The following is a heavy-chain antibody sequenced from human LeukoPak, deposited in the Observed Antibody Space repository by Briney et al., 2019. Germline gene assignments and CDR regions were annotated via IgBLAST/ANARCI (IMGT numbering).Heavy chain of an antibody. V-gene: IGHV4-34*01. Sequence: SETLSLTCAVYGGSFSGYYWSWIRQPPGKGLEWIGEINHSGSTNYNPSLKSRVTISVDTSKNQFSLKLSSVTAADTAVYYCARGPRDGYNAAYYFDYWGQGTLVTVSS. CDR2: INHSGST. J-gene: IGHJ4*02. D-gene: IGHD5-24*01. CDR3: ARGPRDGYNAAYYFDY. CDR1: GGSFSGYY.